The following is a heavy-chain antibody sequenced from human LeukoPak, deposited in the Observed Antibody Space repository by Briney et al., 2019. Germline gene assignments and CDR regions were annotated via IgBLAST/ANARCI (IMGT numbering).Heavy chain of an antibody. J-gene: IGHJ4*02. CDR3: ARETD. CDR1: GFTFSSYA. V-gene: IGHV3-64*01. CDR2: ISSDGGST. Sequence: GGSLRLSCAAAGFTFSSYAMHWVRRAPGEGLEYVSAISSDGGSTYYANSVKCRFTISRDNYKNTLYLQMGSLSAEDMAVYYCARETDWGQGTLVTVSS.